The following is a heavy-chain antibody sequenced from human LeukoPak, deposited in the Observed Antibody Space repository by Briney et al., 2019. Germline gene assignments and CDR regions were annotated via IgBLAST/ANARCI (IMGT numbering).Heavy chain of an antibody. J-gene: IGHJ4*02. CDR3: AKILYSSNIDY. Sequence: SETLSLTCTVSGGSISSVSYYWGWIRQPPGKGLEYIGSIFYTGRSYYNPSLKRRVTISVDTSKNQFSLKLSSVTAADTAVYYCAKILYSSNIDYWGQGTPVTVSS. CDR1: GGSISSVSYY. V-gene: IGHV4-39*07. D-gene: IGHD6-19*01. CDR2: IFYTGRS.